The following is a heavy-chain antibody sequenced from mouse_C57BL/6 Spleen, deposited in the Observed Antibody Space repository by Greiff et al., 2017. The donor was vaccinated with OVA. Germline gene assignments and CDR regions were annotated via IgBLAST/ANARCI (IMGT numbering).Heavy chain of an antibody. J-gene: IGHJ4*01. CDR1: GYSITSGYY. Sequence: VQLQESGPGLVKPSQSLSLTCSVTGYSITSGYYWNWIRQFPGNKLEWMGYISYDGSNNYNPSLKNRISITRDTSKNQFFLKLNSVTTEDTATYYCARAVPMDYWGQGTSVTVSS. CDR2: ISYDGSN. V-gene: IGHV3-6*01. CDR3: ARAVPMDY.